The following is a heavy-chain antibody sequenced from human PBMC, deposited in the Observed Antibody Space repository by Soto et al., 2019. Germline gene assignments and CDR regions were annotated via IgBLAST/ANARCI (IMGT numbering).Heavy chain of an antibody. CDR1: GFTFTTYA. CDR2: ISGSGGST. D-gene: IGHD6-6*01. J-gene: IGHJ4*02. CDR3: AKNWDTTFSSSSH. Sequence: EVQLLESGGGLVQPGGSLRLSCAASGFTFTTYAMTWVRQAPGKGLEWVSAISGSGGSTYYADSVKGRFTISRDNSKYMLYLQMNSLRAEDTAVYYCAKNWDTTFSSSSHWGQGTLVTVSS. V-gene: IGHV3-23*01.